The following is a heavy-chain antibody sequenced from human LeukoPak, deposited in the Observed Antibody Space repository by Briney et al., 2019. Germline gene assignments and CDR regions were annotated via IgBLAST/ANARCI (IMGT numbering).Heavy chain of an antibody. CDR3: ARGAGPFDD. J-gene: IGHJ4*02. V-gene: IGHV4-4*07. CDR1: GGSISNYY. D-gene: IGHD6-13*01. Sequence: SETLSLTCTVSGGSISNYYWSWIRQPAGKGLEWIGRIYPSGSANYNPSLKSRVTMSVDTSKDQFSLRLSSVTAADTAVYHCARGAGPFDDWGQGALVTVSS. CDR2: IYPSGSA.